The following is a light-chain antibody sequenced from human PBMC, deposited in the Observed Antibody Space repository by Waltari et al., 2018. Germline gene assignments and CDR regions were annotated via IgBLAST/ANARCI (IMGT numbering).Light chain of an antibody. CDR2: HAS. J-gene: IGKJ5*01. CDR1: QSVTNY. Sequence: EIVLTQSPVILSLSPGETATLSCRASQSVTNYLAWYQQRPGQAPRLLIYHASNRATGIPARFSGSGSGTDFTLTNNSLEPEDFAVYYCQQRGTWPPITFGQGTRLEIK. CDR3: QQRGTWPPIT. V-gene: IGKV3-11*01.